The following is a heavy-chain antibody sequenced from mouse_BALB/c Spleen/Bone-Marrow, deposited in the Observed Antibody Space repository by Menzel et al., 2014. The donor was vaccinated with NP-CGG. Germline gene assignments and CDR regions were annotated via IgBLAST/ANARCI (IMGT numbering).Heavy chain of an antibody. D-gene: IGHD1-2*01. CDR2: INPDSSTI. CDR1: GFDFSRYW. V-gene: IGHV4-1*02. J-gene: IGHJ1*01. Sequence: EVQVVESGGGPVQPGGSLKLSCAASGFDFSRYWMTWVRQAPGKGLEWIGEINPDSSTINYTPSLKEKFIISRDNAKNTLYLQMSKVRSEDTALYYCARPGYYGYQDVWGAGTTVTVSS. CDR3: ARPGYYGYQDV.